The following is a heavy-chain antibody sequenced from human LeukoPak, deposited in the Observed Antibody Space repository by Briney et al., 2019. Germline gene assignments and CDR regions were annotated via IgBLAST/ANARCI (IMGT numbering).Heavy chain of an antibody. CDR2: IRWNSGSI. Sequence: PGRSLRLSCAASGFTFDDYAMHWVRQAPGKGLEWVSGIRWNSGSIGYADSVKGRFTISRDNAKNSLYLQMNSLRAEDTALYYCAKPYGSGSYAFYGMDVWGQGTTVTVSS. V-gene: IGHV3-9*01. J-gene: IGHJ6*02. CDR3: AKPYGSGSYAFYGMDV. D-gene: IGHD3-10*01. CDR1: GFTFDDYA.